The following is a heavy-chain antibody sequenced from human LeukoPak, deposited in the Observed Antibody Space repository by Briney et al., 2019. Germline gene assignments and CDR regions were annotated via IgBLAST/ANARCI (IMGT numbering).Heavy chain of an antibody. Sequence: RGSLRLSCAASGFTFSSYGMHWVRQAPGKGLEWVAVISYDGSNKYYADSVKGRFTISRDNSKNTLYLQMNSLRAEDTAVYYCASRHNWNDWYYFDYWGQGTLVTVSS. CDR2: ISYDGSNK. J-gene: IGHJ4*02. CDR1: GFTFSSYG. V-gene: IGHV3-30*03. D-gene: IGHD1-1*01. CDR3: ASRHNWNDWYYFDY.